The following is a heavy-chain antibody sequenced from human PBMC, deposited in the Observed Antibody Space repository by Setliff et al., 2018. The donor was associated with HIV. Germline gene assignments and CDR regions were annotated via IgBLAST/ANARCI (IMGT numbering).Heavy chain of an antibody. CDR1: GYTFSTYD. Sequence: VKVSCKASGYTFSTYDINWVRQATGQGLEWVGWMNPNSGNTGYAQKFQGRVTLTRNTSISTAYMELSSLRSEDTAVYSCARVATVSHPGDYFDYWGQGTLVTVSS. CDR2: MNPNSGNT. D-gene: IGHD4-4*01. V-gene: IGHV1-8*01. J-gene: IGHJ4*02. CDR3: ARVATVSHPGDYFDY.